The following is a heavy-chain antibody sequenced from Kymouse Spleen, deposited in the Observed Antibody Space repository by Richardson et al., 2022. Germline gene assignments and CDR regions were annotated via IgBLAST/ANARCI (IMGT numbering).Heavy chain of an antibody. CDR3: ARDQDYDILTGYYRYYYYYGMDV. CDR2: IWYDGSNK. J-gene: IGHJ6*02. V-gene: IGHV3-33*01. Sequence: QVQLVESGGGVVQPGRSLRLSCAASGFTFSSYGMHWVRQAPGKGLEWVAVIWYDGSNKYYADSVKGRFTISRDNSKNTLYLQMNSLRAEDTAVYYCARDQDYDILTGYYRYYYYYGMDVWGQGTTVTVSS. CDR1: GFTFSSYG. D-gene: IGHD3-9*01.